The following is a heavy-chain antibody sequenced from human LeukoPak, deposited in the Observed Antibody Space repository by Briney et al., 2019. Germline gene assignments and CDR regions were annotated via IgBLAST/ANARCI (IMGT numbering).Heavy chain of an antibody. Sequence: GGSLRLSCAASGFTFSNAWMSWVRQAPGKGLEWVGRIKSKTDGGTTDYAAPVKGRFTNSRDDSKNTLYLQMNSLKTEDTAVYYCTTDLDRGYSGYDGNDYWGQGTLVTVSS. J-gene: IGHJ4*02. V-gene: IGHV3-15*01. CDR3: TTDLDRGYSGYDGNDY. CDR2: IKSKTDGGTT. D-gene: IGHD5-12*01. CDR1: GFTFSNAW.